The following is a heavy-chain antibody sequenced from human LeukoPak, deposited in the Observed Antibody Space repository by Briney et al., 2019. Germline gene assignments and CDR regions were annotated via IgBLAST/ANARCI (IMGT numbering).Heavy chain of an antibody. CDR2: IYSSGST. D-gene: IGHD4-17*01. V-gene: IGHV4-4*07. J-gene: IGHJ4*02. Sequence: SGTLSLTCTVSGGSISSYYWSWIRQPAGKALEGIGRIYSSGSTNYNPSLKSRVTMSVDTSKNQFSLKLSSVTVADTAVYYCAREGRYGDYEGYWGQGTLVTVSS. CDR1: GGSISSYY. CDR3: AREGRYGDYEGY.